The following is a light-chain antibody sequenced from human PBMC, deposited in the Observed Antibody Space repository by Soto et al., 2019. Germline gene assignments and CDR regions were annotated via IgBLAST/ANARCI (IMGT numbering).Light chain of an antibody. CDR2: QVN. Sequence: QSFLTQPASVSGSPGQSITISCTGSSSDIGGYNYVSWYQQLPCKAPKLLIYQVNNRPSGVSDRFSGSKSGNTASLTISGLQAEDEADYYCSSYTSGSTPYVFGGGTKVTV. CDR3: SSYTSGSTPYV. V-gene: IGLV2-14*01. J-gene: IGLJ1*01. CDR1: SSDIGGYNY.